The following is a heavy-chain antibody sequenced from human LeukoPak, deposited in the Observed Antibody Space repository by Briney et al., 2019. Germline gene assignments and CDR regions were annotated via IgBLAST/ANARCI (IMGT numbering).Heavy chain of an antibody. V-gene: IGHV3-30*04. CDR1: VFTCSSYT. D-gene: IGHD1-26*01. CDR2: ISYDGSNK. CDR3: ARSWEVLQNFDY. J-gene: IGHJ4*02. Sequence: PGRSLRLSCAASVFTCSSYTMHWVRQAPGKGLEWVALISYDGSNKYYADSVKGRFTISRDNSKNTLYLQMNSLRAEDTAVYYCARSWEVLQNFDYWGQGTLVTVSS.